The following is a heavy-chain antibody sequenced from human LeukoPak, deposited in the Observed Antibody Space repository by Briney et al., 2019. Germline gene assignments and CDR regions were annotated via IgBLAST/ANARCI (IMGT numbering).Heavy chain of an antibody. CDR1: GFTFSSYA. Sequence: GGSLRLSCAASGFTFSSYAMHWVRQAPGRGLQYVSVIGSSGGPTYYADSVKGRFTISRDNSKNTLYLQMGGLKPEDMAVYYCAREGPGGYVGPYFDYWGQGTLVTVSS. D-gene: IGHD3-9*01. J-gene: IGHJ4*02. CDR3: AREGPGGYVGPYFDY. V-gene: IGHV3-64*02. CDR2: IGSSGGPT.